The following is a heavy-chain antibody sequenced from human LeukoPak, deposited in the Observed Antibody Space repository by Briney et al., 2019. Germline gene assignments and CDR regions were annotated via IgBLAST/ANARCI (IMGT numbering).Heavy chain of an antibody. CDR1: GFTFSSYG. Sequence: PGGSLRLSCAASGFTFSSYGMHWVRQAPGKGLEWVAFIRYDGSNKYYADSVKGRFTISRDNSKNTLYLQMNSLRAEDTAVYYCAKEEGIQLWLLYGAFDYWGQGTLVTVSS. CDR2: IRYDGSNK. D-gene: IGHD5-18*01. V-gene: IGHV3-30*02. CDR3: AKEEGIQLWLLYGAFDY. J-gene: IGHJ4*02.